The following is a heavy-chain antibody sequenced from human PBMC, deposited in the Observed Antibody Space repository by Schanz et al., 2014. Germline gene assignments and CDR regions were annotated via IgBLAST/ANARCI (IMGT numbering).Heavy chain of an antibody. V-gene: IGHV3-74*01. CDR1: GFTFSSQW. CDR2: INSDGSNI. J-gene: IGHJ3*01. D-gene: IGHD2-21*01. CDR3: ARDEGRDGYNLAFDV. Sequence: EVQLVESGGGLVQPGGSLRLSCATSGFTFSSQWMHWVRQVPGKGPEWVSRINSDGSNINYADFVKGRFTISRDNAKNALYLQMNSLRADDTAIYFCARDEGRDGYNLAFDVWGQGTLVTVSS.